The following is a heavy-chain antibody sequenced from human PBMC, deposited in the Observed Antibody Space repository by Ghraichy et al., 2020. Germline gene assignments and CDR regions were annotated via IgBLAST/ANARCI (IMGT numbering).Heavy chain of an antibody. Sequence: GSLRLSCTVSGGSISSYYWSWIRQPAGKGLEWIGRIYTSGTTNYSPSLKSRITMSVDTSKNQFSLKLSSVTAADTAVYYCARGIGGIAQNFDYWGQGTLVTVSS. CDR3: ARGIGGIAQNFDY. CDR1: GGSISSYY. J-gene: IGHJ4*02. V-gene: IGHV4-4*07. CDR2: IYTSGTT. D-gene: IGHD6-13*01.